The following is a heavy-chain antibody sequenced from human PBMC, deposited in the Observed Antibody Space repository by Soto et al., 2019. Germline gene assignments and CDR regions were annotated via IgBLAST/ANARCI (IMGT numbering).Heavy chain of an antibody. CDR1: GGSISRNY. D-gene: IGHD3-10*01. CDR3: ARDRDFYGSGSRNGGLDY. V-gene: IGHV4-59*01. CDR2: VYYSGST. J-gene: IGHJ4*02. Sequence: SETLSLTCSVSGGSISRNYWNWIRQSPGKGLEWIGYVYYSGSTNYNPSLKSRITILIDTPKNQFSLRLSSVTAADTAIYYCARDRDFYGSGSRNGGLDYWGQGTLVTVS.